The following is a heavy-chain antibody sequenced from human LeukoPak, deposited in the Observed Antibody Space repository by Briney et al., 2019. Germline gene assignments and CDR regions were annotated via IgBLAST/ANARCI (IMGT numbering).Heavy chain of an antibody. J-gene: IGHJ4*02. V-gene: IGHV4-31*03. CDR1: GGSLTSGDYY. CDR3: ARGDYGSGTTDY. Sequence: PSETLSLTCTVSGGSLTSGDYYWTWIRQHPGKGLEWIGYIYYSGSTHYNPSLKSRVTISVDTSKNQFSLKLSSVTAADTAVYYCARGDYGSGTTDYWGQGTLVTVSS. CDR2: IYYSGST. D-gene: IGHD3-10*01.